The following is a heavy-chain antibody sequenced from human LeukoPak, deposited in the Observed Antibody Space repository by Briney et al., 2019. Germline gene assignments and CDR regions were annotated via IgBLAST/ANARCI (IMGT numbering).Heavy chain of an antibody. D-gene: IGHD3-22*01. Sequence: PGGSLRLSCAASGFTFSSYAMSWVRQAPGKGLEWVSAISGSGGSTYYADSVKGRFTISRDNSKNTLYLQMNSLRAEDTAVYYCAKALQPIVVVRVGSGNFDYWGQGTLVTVSS. CDR2: ISGSGGST. J-gene: IGHJ4*02. V-gene: IGHV3-23*01. CDR1: GFTFSSYA. CDR3: AKALQPIVVVRVGSGNFDY.